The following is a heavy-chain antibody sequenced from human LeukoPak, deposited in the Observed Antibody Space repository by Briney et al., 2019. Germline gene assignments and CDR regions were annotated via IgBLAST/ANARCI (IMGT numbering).Heavy chain of an antibody. CDR1: GDSISSGGYW. Sequence: SQTLSLTCAVSGDSISSGGYWWSWIRQHPGKGPEWIGYISYGGNTYYNPSLKSRVTISVDTSKNQFSLKLSSVTAADTAVYYCARGRWGSGWPQVPYYFDYWGQGTLVTVSS. V-gene: IGHV4-31*11. J-gene: IGHJ4*02. CDR3: ARGRWGSGWPQVPYYFDY. D-gene: IGHD3-16*01. CDR2: ISYGGNT.